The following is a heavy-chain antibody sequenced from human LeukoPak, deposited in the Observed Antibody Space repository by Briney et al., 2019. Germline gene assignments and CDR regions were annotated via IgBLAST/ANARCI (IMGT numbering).Heavy chain of an antibody. J-gene: IGHJ4*02. Sequence: PAQTLSLTCAISGDSVSSNGAAWDWIRQSPSKGLEWLGRTYYRSQQWYSDYAPSVKGRITINADTSQNQFSLHLNSVTPEDTAVYYCGRETDFGVVTNWGRGTLVTVSS. CDR2: TYYRSQQWYS. V-gene: IGHV6-1*01. CDR3: GRETDFGVVTN. CDR1: GDSVSSNGAA. D-gene: IGHD3-3*01.